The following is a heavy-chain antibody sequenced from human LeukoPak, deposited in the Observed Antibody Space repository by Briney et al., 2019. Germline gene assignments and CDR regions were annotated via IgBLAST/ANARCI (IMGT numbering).Heavy chain of an antibody. D-gene: IGHD1-26*01. Sequence: SGGSLRLSCAASGFTFSSYAMSWVRQAPGKGLEWVSAISGSGGSTYYADSVKGRFTISRDNSKNTLYLQMNSLRAEDTAVYYCAKVGSYYVGATQFDYWGQGTLVTVSS. CDR1: GFTFSSYA. CDR2: ISGSGGST. CDR3: AKVGSYYVGATQFDY. V-gene: IGHV3-23*01. J-gene: IGHJ4*02.